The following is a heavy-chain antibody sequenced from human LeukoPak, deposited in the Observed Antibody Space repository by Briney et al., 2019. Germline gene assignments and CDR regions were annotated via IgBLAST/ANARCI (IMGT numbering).Heavy chain of an antibody. CDR2: IYGGGANT. V-gene: IGHV3-23*01. D-gene: IGHD3-22*01. CDR3: AKSWRSYDSSTSYYAFDL. Sequence: GGSLRLSCVGSGFSFSSFAMTWVRQAPGKGLEWVSTIYGGGANTFYADSAKGQFTISREDSRNTLYLQMNSLGAEDTAVYYCAKSWRSYDSSTSYYAFDLWGQGTTVTVSS. J-gene: IGHJ3*01. CDR1: GFSFSSFA.